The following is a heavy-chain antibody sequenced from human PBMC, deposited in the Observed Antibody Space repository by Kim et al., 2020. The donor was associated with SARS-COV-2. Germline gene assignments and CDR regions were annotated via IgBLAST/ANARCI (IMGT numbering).Heavy chain of an antibody. CDR2: TYYRSKWYN. V-gene: IGHV6-1*01. D-gene: IGHD6-19*01. CDR3: TRGQGYSSGWPRGYYFDY. J-gene: IGHJ4*02. CDR1: GDSVSSNSAA. Sequence: SQTLSLTCAISGDSVSSNSAAWNWISQSPSRGLEWLGRTYYRSKWYNDYAVSVKSRITINPDTSKNQFSLQLNSVTPEDTAVYYCTRGQGYSSGWPRGYYFDYWGQATLVTVSS.